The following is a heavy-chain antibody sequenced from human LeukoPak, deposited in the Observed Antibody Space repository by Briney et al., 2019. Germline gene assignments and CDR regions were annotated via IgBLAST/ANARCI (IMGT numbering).Heavy chain of an antibody. D-gene: IGHD2-21*02. V-gene: IGHV4-34*01. J-gene: IGHJ3*02. Sequence: PSETLSLTCAVYGGSFSGYYWSWIRQPPGKGLEWIGEINHSGSTNYNPSLKSRVTISVDTSKNQFSLKLSSVTAEDTAVYYCARDLVVVTAIGDHDAFDIWGQGTMVTVSS. CDR2: INHSGST. CDR1: GGSFSGYY. CDR3: ARDLVVVTAIGDHDAFDI.